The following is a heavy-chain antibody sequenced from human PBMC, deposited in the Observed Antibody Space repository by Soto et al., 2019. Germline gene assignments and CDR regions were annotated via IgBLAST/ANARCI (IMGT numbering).Heavy chain of an antibody. Sequence: QVQLVQSGAEVKKPGASVKVSCKASGYTFTSYAMHWVRQAPGQRLEWMGWINAGNGNTKYSQKFQGRVTITRDTSAVTAYMEVSKLRSEATAVYYCARGGYKSGWGGDYWGQGTLVTVSS. D-gene: IGHD6-19*01. V-gene: IGHV1-3*01. J-gene: IGHJ4*02. CDR1: GYTFTSYA. CDR3: ARGGYKSGWGGDY. CDR2: INAGNGNT.